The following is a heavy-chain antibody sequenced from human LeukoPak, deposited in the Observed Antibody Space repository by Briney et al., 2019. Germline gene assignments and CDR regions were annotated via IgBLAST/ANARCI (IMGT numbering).Heavy chain of an antibody. J-gene: IGHJ4*02. Sequence: ASVKVSCKTSGYSFTRYAIMWVRQAPGQGLEWMGWISAYNGNTNYVQKLQGRVTMTTDTSTSTAYMELRSLRSDDTAVYYCARINYYYGSGSCYNDYWGQGTLVTVSS. V-gene: IGHV1-18*01. CDR2: ISAYNGNT. D-gene: IGHD3-10*01. CDR3: ARINYYYGSGSCYNDY. CDR1: GYSFTRYA.